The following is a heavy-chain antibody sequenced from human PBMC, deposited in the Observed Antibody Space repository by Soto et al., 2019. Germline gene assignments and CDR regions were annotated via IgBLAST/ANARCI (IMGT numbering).Heavy chain of an antibody. V-gene: IGHV1-18*04. CDR2: ISAYNGNT. CDR1: GYTFTSYG. D-gene: IGHD3-9*01. Sequence: ASVKVSCKASGYTFTSYGISWVRQAPGQGLEWMGWISAYNGNTNYAQKLQGSVTMTTDTSTSTAYMELRSLRSDDTAVYYCARALNYDILTGQGVHSNWFDPWGQGTLVTVSS. CDR3: ARALNYDILTGQGVHSNWFDP. J-gene: IGHJ5*02.